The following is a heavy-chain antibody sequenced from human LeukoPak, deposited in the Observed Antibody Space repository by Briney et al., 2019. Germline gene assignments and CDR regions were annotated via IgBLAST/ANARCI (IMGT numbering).Heavy chain of an antibody. CDR2: IRGSGGGT. Sequence: GESLRLSCAASGFTFSNYGMSWVRQAPGKGLEWVSVIRGSGGGTYYADFVKGRFTISRDNSKNTVYLQMNSLRAEDTAVYYCVKARMPHCGTDCLESWGQGTLVTVSS. D-gene: IGHD2-21*02. V-gene: IGHV3-23*01. CDR3: VKARMPHCGTDCLES. CDR1: GFTFSNYG. J-gene: IGHJ4*02.